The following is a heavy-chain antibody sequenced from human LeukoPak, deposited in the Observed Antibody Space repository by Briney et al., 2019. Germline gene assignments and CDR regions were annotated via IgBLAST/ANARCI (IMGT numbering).Heavy chain of an antibody. CDR3: ARLSITGTTGWFDP. CDR2: IYPGDSDT. D-gene: IGHD1-7*01. V-gene: IGHV5-51*01. CDR1: GSRFTSYW. J-gene: IGHJ5*02. Sequence: GASLKISCKGSGSRFTSYWIGWVRQMPGKGLEWMGIIYPGDSDTRYSPSFQGQVTISADKSISTAYLQWSSLKASDTAMYYCARLSITGTTGWFDPWGQGTLVTVSS.